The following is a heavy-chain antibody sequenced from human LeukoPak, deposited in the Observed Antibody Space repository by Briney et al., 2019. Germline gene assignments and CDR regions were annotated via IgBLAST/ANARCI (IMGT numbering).Heavy chain of an antibody. Sequence: SETLSLTCTVSGGSVSSGSYYWSWIRQPAGKGLEWIGYIYYSGSTNYNPSLKSRVTISVDTSKNQFSLKLSSVTAADTAVYYCARENLIGESEISDYWGQGTLVTVSS. J-gene: IGHJ4*02. CDR2: IYYSGST. V-gene: IGHV4-61*01. D-gene: IGHD2/OR15-2a*01. CDR1: GGSVSSGSYY. CDR3: ARENLIGESEISDY.